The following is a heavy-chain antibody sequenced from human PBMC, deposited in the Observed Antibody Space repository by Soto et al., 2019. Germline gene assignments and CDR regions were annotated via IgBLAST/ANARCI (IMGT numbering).Heavy chain of an antibody. CDR2: ISAYNGNT. J-gene: IGHJ5*02. CDR1: GYTFTSYG. Sequence: QVQLVQSGGEVKKPGASVKVSCKASGYTFTSYGISWVRQAPGKGLEWMGRISAYNGNTNYAQKLQGRVTMTTDTSTSTAYTALRSLRSDDTAVYYCARVVGALGHWFDPWGQGTLVTVSS. CDR3: ARVVGALGHWFDP. V-gene: IGHV1-18*01. D-gene: IGHD1-26*01.